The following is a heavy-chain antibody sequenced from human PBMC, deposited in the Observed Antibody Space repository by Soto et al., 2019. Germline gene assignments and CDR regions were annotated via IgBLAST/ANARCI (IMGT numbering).Heavy chain of an antibody. J-gene: IGHJ4*02. CDR1: GGSFSGYY. D-gene: IGHD5-18*01. Sequence: QVQLQQWGAGLLKPSETLSLTCAVYGGSFSGYYWSWIRQPPGKGLEWIGEINHSGSTNYNPSIKSRVTISVDTSKNQFSLKLSSVTAEDTAVYYCARGSTAIVINWGQGTLVTVYS. CDR3: ARGSTAIVIN. CDR2: INHSGST. V-gene: IGHV4-34*01.